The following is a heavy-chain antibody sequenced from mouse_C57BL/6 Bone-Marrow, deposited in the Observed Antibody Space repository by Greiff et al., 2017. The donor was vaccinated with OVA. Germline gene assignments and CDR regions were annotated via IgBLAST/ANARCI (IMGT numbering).Heavy chain of an antibody. D-gene: IGHD1-1*01. J-gene: IGHJ4*01. V-gene: IGHV14-2*01. CDR2: IDPEDGET. Sequence: EVKLVESGAELVKPGASVKLSCTASGFNIKDYYMHWVKQRTEQGLEWIGRIDPEDGETKYAPKFQGKATITADTSSNTAYLQLSSLTSEDTAVYYCATRGYYGRYWDGAMDYWGQGTSVTVSS. CDR1: GFNIKDYY. CDR3: ATRGYYGRYWDGAMDY.